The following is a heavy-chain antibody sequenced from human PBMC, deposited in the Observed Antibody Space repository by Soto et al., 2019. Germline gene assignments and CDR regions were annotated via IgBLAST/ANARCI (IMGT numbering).Heavy chain of an antibody. Sequence: QITLKESGPTLGKPTQTLTLTCTFSGFSLSTTGVGVGWIRQPPGKALEWLALIYWDDDKRYSPSLKSRLTITKDTSKNQVVLTMTNMDPVDTATYYCANRPSYCIDGNCYSGFDNWGQGTLVPVSS. V-gene: IGHV2-5*02. CDR1: GFSLSTTGVG. J-gene: IGHJ4*02. D-gene: IGHD2-15*01. CDR3: ANRPSYCIDGNCYSGFDN. CDR2: IYWDDDK.